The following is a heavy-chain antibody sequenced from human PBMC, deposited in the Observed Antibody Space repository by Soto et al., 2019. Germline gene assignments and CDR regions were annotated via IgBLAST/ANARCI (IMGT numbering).Heavy chain of an antibody. Sequence: ASVKVSCKASGYIFSANYIHWVRQAPGQGLEWLGWINPHSGATNYAQKFLGRVTMSADTSASTAYMDLARLKSDDTAIYYCARDPHEFWTSYWFDPWGQGTPVTSPQ. J-gene: IGHJ5*02. CDR2: INPHSGAT. CDR1: GYIFSANY. D-gene: IGHD3-3*01. CDR3: ARDPHEFWTSYWFDP. V-gene: IGHV1-2*02.